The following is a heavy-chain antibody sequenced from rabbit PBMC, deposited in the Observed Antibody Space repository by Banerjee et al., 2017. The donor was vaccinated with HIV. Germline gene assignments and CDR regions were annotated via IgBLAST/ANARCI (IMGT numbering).Heavy chain of an antibody. D-gene: IGHD6-1*01. CDR3: ARSADAGCAYAL. Sequence: QEQLEESGGDLVKPGASLTLTCTVSGFSFSSNYYLCWVRQAPGKGLEWIGCIDTGSSGSTYYASWAKGRFTISKASSTTVTLQMTSLTAADTATYFCARSADAGCAYALWGQGTLVTVS. CDR1: GFSFSSNYY. V-gene: IGHV1S45*01. CDR2: IDTGSSGST. J-gene: IGHJ3*01.